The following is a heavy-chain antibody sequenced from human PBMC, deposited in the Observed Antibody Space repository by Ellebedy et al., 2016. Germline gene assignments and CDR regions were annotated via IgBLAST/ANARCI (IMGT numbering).Heavy chain of an antibody. D-gene: IGHD2-2*01. CDR2: IFHTGRF. Sequence: SETLSLTCAVSGVSFTSENYWSWVRQPPGKGLKWIGVIFHTGRFNSNPSLKSRATISLDKSKDQWSLTLKSVTAAEPAVYHCVRNGAAAGWGNWFDPWGQGTLVTVSS. J-gene: IGHJ5*02. CDR3: VRNGAAAGWGNWFDP. CDR1: GVSFTSENY. V-gene: IGHV4-4*02.